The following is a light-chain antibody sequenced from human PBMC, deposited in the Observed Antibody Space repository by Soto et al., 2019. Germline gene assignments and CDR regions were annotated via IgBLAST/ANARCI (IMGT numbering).Light chain of an antibody. CDR2: DAS. CDR3: QQYNSYSRT. Sequence: AIHLTQFPSSLSASVGYRFTITCRASQGVSSHLAWHQQKPGKAPKLLIYDASSLESGVPSRFSGSGSGTEFTLTISSLQPDDFETYYCQQYNSYSRTFGQGTKVDIK. V-gene: IGKV1-13*02. J-gene: IGKJ1*01. CDR1: QGVSSH.